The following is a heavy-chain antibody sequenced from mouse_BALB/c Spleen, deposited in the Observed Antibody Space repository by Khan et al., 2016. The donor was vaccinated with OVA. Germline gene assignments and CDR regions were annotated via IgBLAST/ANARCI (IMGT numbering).Heavy chain of an antibody. V-gene: IGHV3-2*02. CDR3: ARGNYYGYALEY. CDR2: ISYSGST. J-gene: IGHJ4*01. CDR1: GYSITSNSA. Sequence: EVKLEESGPGLVKPSQSLSLTCTVNGYSITSNSAWNWIRQFPGNKLEWMGYISYSGSTTYNPYLKSRLSITRDTSKTQFFLLLHSVTTEDSATYYCARGNYYGYALEYWGQGTSVTVSS. D-gene: IGHD1-1*01.